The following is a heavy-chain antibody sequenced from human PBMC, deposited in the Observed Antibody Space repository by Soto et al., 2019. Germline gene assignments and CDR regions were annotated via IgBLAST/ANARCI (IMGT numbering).Heavy chain of an antibody. V-gene: IGHV3-11*01. J-gene: IGHJ4*02. CDR2: ISHSGTTI. CDR3: ARDYGDHGHYYFDF. CDR1: GFTFRDYY. D-gene: IGHD4-17*01. Sequence: QVQLVESGGGLVMPGGSLRLSCAASGFTFRDYYMSWIRQAPGKGLECVSTISHSGTTIYYADSVKGRFTISRDSAQHSLYLQMNNLRAEDTAVYYCARDYGDHGHYYFDFWGQGALVTVSS.